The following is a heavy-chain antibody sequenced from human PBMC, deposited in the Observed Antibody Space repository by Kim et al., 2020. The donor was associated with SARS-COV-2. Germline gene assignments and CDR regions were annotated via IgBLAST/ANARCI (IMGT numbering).Heavy chain of an antibody. CDR2: IYSGGST. Sequence: GGSLRLSCAASGFTVSSNYMSWVRQAPGKGLEWVSVIYSGGSTYYADSVKGRFTISRDNSKNTLYLQMNSLRAEDTAVYYCARPRFGELEEYYFDYWGQGTLVTVSS. CDR1: GFTVSSNY. J-gene: IGHJ4*02. V-gene: IGHV3-66*04. D-gene: IGHD3-10*01. CDR3: ARPRFGELEEYYFDY.